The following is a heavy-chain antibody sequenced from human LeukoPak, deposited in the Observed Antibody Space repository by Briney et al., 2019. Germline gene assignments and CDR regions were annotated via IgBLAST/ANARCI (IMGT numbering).Heavy chain of an antibody. CDR1: GGTFSSYA. J-gene: IGHJ4*02. CDR3: ARDLEVPEYSSSWLPFDY. CDR2: IIPIFGTA. V-gene: IGHV1-69*05. D-gene: IGHD6-13*01. Sequence: SVKVSCKASGGTFSSYAISWVRQAPGQGLEWMGRIIPIFGTANYAQEFQGRVTITTDESTSTAYMELSSLRSEDTAVYYCARDLEVPEYSSSWLPFDYWGQGTLVTVSS.